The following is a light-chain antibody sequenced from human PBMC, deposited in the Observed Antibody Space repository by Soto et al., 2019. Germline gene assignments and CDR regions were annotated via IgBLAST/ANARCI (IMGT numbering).Light chain of an antibody. CDR2: GAS. Sequence: EIVLTQSPGTLSLSPGARATLSCRASQSVSSSFLAWYQQKVGQAPRLLIYGASSRATGIPDRFSGSGSGTDVTITISRLEPEDVEVYYGQQYGSSPRTFGQGTRREI. CDR3: QQYGSSPRT. V-gene: IGKV3-20*01. CDR1: QSVSSSF. J-gene: IGKJ5*01.